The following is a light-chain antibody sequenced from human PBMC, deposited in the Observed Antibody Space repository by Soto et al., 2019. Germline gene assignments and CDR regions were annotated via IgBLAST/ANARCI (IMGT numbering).Light chain of an antibody. V-gene: IGKV1D-16*01. CDR3: QQYNIYPLT. J-gene: IGKJ4*01. CDR1: QDINSY. Sequence: DVQMTQSPSSLSASVGDRVTITCRASQDINSYLAWYQQKPGNAPKSLIYAAYSLQTGVPSRFSGSESGTDFTLTISNLQPEDSATYYCQQYNIYPLTCGGGTKVEIK. CDR2: AAY.